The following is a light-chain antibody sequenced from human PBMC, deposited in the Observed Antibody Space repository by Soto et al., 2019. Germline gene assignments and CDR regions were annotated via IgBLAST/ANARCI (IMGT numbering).Light chain of an antibody. Sequence: IQLTQSPSSLSASVGDRVTITCRASQGISSYLAWYQQKPGKAPKLLIYAASTLQSGVPSRFSGSGSDTDCTLTISSLQPEDFATYYFQQLNSYPLTFGPGTKVDIK. CDR3: QQLNSYPLT. CDR2: AAS. V-gene: IGKV1-9*01. J-gene: IGKJ3*01. CDR1: QGISSY.